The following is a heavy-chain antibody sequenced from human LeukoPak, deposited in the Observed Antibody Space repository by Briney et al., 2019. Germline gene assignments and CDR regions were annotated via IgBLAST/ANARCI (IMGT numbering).Heavy chain of an antibody. V-gene: IGHV4-59*01. CDR3: ARVDVEIAYCGGDCGGHFDY. J-gene: IGHJ4*02. Sequence: PSETLSLTCTVSGASIYNNYWGWIRQSPGKGLEWIAYIYKRGGGTTDYNPSLESRVTISVDTSKSQFSLNLSSVTAADTAVYYCARVDVEIAYCGGDCGGHFDYWGQGTLVTVSS. D-gene: IGHD2-21*02. CDR2: IYKRGGGTT. CDR1: GASIYNNY.